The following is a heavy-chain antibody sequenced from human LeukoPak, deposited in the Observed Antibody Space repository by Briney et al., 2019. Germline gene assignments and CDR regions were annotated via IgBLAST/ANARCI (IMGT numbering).Heavy chain of an antibody. CDR3: ARHGGAPPTLFHFDY. D-gene: IGHD2-15*01. V-gene: IGHV4-39*01. CDR1: GGSISSSSYY. CDR2: IYHSGST. Sequence: PSETLSLTCTVSGGSISSSSYYWGWIRQPPGKGLEWIGSIYHSGSTYYNPSLRSRVTISVDTSKNQFSLKVSSVTAADTAIYYCARHGGAPPTLFHFDYWGQGALVTVSS. J-gene: IGHJ4*02.